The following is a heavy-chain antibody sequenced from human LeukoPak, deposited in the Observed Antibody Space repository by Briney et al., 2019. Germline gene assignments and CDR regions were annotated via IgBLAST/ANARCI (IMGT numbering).Heavy chain of an antibody. CDR1: GYSISSGYY. V-gene: IGHV4-38-2*02. J-gene: IGHJ4*02. CDR3: ARVTMIVVVINYFDY. CDR2: IYHSGST. D-gene: IGHD3-22*01. Sequence: PSETLSLTCTVSGYSISSGYYWGWIRQPPGKGLEWIGSIYHSGSTYYNPSLKSRVTISVDTSKNQFSLKLSSVTAADTAVYYCARVTMIVVVINYFDYWGQGTLVTVSS.